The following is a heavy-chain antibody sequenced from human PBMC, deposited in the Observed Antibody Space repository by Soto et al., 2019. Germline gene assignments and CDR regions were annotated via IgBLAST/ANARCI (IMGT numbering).Heavy chain of an antibody. J-gene: IGHJ6*03. V-gene: IGHV4-59*08. CDR2: IYYSGST. Sequence: SETLSLTCTVSGGSISSYYWCWIRQPPGKGLEWIGYIYYSGSTNYNPSLKSRVTISVDTSKNQFSLKLSSVTAADTAVYYGAQSYYYYMDVWGKGTTVTVSS. CDR1: GGSISSYY. CDR3: AQSYYYYMDV.